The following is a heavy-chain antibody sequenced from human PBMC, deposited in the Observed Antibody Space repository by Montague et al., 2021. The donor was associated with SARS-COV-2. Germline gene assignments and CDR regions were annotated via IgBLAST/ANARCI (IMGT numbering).Heavy chain of an antibody. CDR1: GGSFSGYY. V-gene: IGHV4-34*01. CDR2: INHSGST. CDR3: ARLVVPAARYYYYYYYMDV. J-gene: IGHJ6*03. Sequence: SETLSLTCAVYGGSFSGYYWSWIRQPPGKGLEWIGEINHSGSTNYNPSLKSRVTISVDTSKNQFSPKLSSVTAADTAVYYCARLVVPAARYYYYYYYMDVWGKGTTVTVSS. D-gene: IGHD2-2*01.